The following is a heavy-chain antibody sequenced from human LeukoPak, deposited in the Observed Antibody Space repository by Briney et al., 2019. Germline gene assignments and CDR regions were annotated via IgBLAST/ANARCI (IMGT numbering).Heavy chain of an antibody. CDR3: ARRQGCSSTSCPPDY. J-gene: IGHJ4*02. CDR1: GYSFTTYW. CDR2: IYPGDSDT. Sequence: GESLKISCRGSGYSFTTYWIGWVHQMPGEGLEWMGIIYPGDSDTRYTPSFQGQVTMSADKSINTAYLQWSSLKASDTAMYYCARRQGCSSTSCPPDYWGQGTLVTVSP. V-gene: IGHV5-51*07. D-gene: IGHD2-2*01.